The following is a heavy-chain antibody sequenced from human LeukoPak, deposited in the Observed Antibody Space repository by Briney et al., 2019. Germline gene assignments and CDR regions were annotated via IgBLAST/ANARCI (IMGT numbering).Heavy chain of an antibody. CDR2: ISGSGGST. CDR1: GFTFSSYA. Sequence: GGSLRLSCAASGFTFSSYAMSWVRQAPGKGLEWVSAISGSGGSTYYADSVKGRFTISRDNSKNTLYLQMNSLRAEDTAVYYCAKASGSRGLEQRAFSRVVDYWGQGTLVTVSS. V-gene: IGHV3-23*01. D-gene: IGHD1/OR15-1a*01. J-gene: IGHJ4*02. CDR3: AKASGSRGLEQRAFSRVVDY.